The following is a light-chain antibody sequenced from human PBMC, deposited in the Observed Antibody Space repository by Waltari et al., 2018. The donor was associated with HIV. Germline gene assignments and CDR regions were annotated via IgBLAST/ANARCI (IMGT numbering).Light chain of an antibody. V-gene: IGLV1-40*01. Sequence: QSVLTQPPSVSGAPGQRVTISCTGTSYPLRAGYAVQCYQHLPGTAPKLLIYGNNNRPSGVPDRFSGSKSGTSASLAITGLQTDDEADYYCQSYDSSLSGWVFGGGTKLTVL. CDR1: SYPLRAGYA. CDR3: QSYDSSLSGWV. CDR2: GNN. J-gene: IGLJ3*02.